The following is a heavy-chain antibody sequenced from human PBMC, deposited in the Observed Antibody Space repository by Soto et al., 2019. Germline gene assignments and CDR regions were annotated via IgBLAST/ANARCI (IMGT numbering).Heavy chain of an antibody. CDR2: INPSGGST. J-gene: IGHJ4*02. D-gene: IGHD3-22*01. CDR3: ARPGAGTYYYDSSGYYQLDY. CDR1: GYTFTSYY. V-gene: IGHV1-46*01. Sequence: ASVKVSCNASGYTFTSYYMHLVRQAPGQGLEWMGIINPSGGSTSYAQKFQGRVTMTRDTSTSTVYMELSSLRSEDTAVYYCARPGAGTYYYDSSGYYQLDYWGQGTLVTVSS.